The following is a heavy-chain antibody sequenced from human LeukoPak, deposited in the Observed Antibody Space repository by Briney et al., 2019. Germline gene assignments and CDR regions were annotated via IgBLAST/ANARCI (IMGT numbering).Heavy chain of an antibody. V-gene: IGHV3-23*01. Sequence: PGGSLRLSCAASGFTFSSYAMSWVRQAPGKGLEWVSSISTTGSTTYYADSVRGRFSISRDNSQNTLSLQMDRLTAADTAVYSCATYDLWTTYYTFQYWGQGTLVSVSS. CDR1: GFTFSSYA. CDR2: ISTTGSTT. D-gene: IGHD3-3*01. J-gene: IGHJ4*02. CDR3: ATYDLWTTYYTFQY.